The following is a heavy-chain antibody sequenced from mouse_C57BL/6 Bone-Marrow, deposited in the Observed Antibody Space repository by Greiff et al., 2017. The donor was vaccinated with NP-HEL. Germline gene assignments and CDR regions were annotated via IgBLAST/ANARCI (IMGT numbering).Heavy chain of an antibody. CDR1: GFTFSSYG. Sequence: EVMLVESGGDLVKPGGSLKLSCAASGFTFSSYGMSWVRQTPDKRLEWVATISSGGSYTYYPDSVKGRFTISRDNAKNTLYLQMSSLKSEDTAMSYCAARNWYFDVWGTGTTVTVSS. CDR2: ISSGGSYT. J-gene: IGHJ1*03. CDR3: AARNWYFDV. V-gene: IGHV5-6*01.